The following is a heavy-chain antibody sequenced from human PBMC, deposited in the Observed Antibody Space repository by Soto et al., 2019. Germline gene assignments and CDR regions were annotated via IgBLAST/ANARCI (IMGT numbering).Heavy chain of an antibody. CDR1: GGSISSYY. CDR3: ARGGLTGPIGLYYYYGMDV. D-gene: IGHD1-7*01. V-gene: IGHV4-59*01. J-gene: IGHJ6*02. Sequence: QVQLQESGPGLVKPSETLSLTCTVSGGSISSYYWSWIRQPPGKGLEWIGYIYYSGSTNYNPSLRSRVTSAVDTSKNQFSLKLSSVTAADTAVYCCARGGLTGPIGLYYYYGMDVWGQGTTVTVSS. CDR2: IYYSGST.